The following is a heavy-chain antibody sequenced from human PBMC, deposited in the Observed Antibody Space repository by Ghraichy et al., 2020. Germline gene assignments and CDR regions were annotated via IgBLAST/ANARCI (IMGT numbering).Heavy chain of an antibody. D-gene: IGHD6-19*01. CDR1: GDSINSNNYY. J-gene: IGHJ4*02. CDR2: IFYTGGT. CDR3: ARLGPHIAVACSGGIDS. Sequence: SETLSLTCSVSGDSINSNNYYWGWIRQSPGMGLEWIGSIFYTGGTYYNPSLKSRVTMSVDNSKSHFSLKLTSVTATDTAVYYCARLGPHIAVACSGGIDSWGQGTLVTVSS. V-gene: IGHV4-39*02.